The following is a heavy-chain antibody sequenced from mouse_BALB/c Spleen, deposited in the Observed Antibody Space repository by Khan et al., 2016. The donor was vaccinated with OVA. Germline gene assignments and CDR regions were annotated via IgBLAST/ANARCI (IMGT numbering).Heavy chain of an antibody. Sequence: QIQLVQSGPELKKPGAIVKISCKASGYTFTNYGMNWVKQAPGKGLKWMGWINTYTGETTYADDFKGRFAFSLETSASTAYLQINSLRNEDTATDCCVKGDDYDGTYWGQGTLVTVSA. CDR1: GYTFTNYG. CDR3: VKGDDYDGTY. J-gene: IGHJ3*01. CDR2: INTYTGET. V-gene: IGHV9-3-1*01. D-gene: IGHD2-4*01.